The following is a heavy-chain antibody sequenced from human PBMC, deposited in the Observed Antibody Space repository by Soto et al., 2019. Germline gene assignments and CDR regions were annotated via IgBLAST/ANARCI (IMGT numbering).Heavy chain of an antibody. CDR3: ASVRSGWGIDY. D-gene: IGHD6-19*01. CDR1: GGSISSGGYS. Sequence: QLQLQESGSGLVKPSQTLSLTCAVSGGSISSGGYSWSWIRQPPGKGLEYIGYIYHSGSTYYNPSLKXRVXISVGRSKNQFSLKLSSVPAADTAVYYCASVRSGWGIDYWGQGTLVTVSS. CDR2: IYHSGST. V-gene: IGHV4-30-2*01. J-gene: IGHJ4*02.